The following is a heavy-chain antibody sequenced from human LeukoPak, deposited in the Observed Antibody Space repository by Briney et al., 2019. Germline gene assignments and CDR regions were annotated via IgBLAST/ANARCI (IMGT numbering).Heavy chain of an antibody. CDR3: ARGLGELLS. D-gene: IGHD3-10*01. J-gene: IGHJ4*02. Sequence: LEWMGWMNPNSGNTGYAQKFQGRVTMTRNTSISTAYMELSSLRSEDTAVYYCARGLGELLSWGQGTLVTVSS. CDR2: MNPNSGNT. V-gene: IGHV1-8*01.